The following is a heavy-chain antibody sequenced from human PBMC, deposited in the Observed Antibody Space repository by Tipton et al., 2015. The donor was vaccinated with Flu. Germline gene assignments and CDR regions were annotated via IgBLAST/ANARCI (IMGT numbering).Heavy chain of an antibody. V-gene: IGHV3-11*01. CDR1: GFTFSDYY. CDR3: ASTQYRVLGGDY. J-gene: IGHJ4*02. Sequence: SLRLFCAASGFTFSDYYMSWIRQAPGKGPEWVSYISDSGSGSTKAYADSVKGRFTISRDDSKKSLFLQMNSLRADDTAVYYCASTQYRVLGGDYWGQGTLVTVSS. D-gene: IGHD3-16*01. CDR2: ISDSGSGSTK.